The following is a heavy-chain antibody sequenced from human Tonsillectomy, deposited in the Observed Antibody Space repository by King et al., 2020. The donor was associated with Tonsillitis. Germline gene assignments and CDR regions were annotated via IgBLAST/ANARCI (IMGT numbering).Heavy chain of an antibody. CDR1: GYTFTSYA. CDR3: ARGYSSTRVDY. Sequence: VQLVQSGAEVKKPGASVKVSCKASGYTFTSYAMHWVRQAPGQRLEWMGWINAGNGNTKYSQKFQGRVTITRDTSASTAYMELSSLRSEDTAVYYCARGYSSTRVDYWGQGTLVTVSS. CDR2: INAGNGNT. D-gene: IGHD6-13*01. J-gene: IGHJ4*02. V-gene: IGHV1-3*01.